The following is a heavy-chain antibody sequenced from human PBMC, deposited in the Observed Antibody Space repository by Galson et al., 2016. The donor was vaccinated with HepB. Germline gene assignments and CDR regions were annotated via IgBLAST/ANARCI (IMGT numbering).Heavy chain of an antibody. CDR1: GFSMSTDGVG. V-gene: IGHV2-5*01. D-gene: IGHD4-17*01. J-gene: IGHJ3*01. Sequence: ALVKPTQTLTLTCTLSGFSMSTDGVGVGWIRQPPGKALEWLALIYWKGTKRFSPSLRNRLSVTTDTSRNQVVLTMTDMDPVDTATYYCAHRPDDGDYEGAFNFWGQGTMVTVSS. CDR2: IYWKGTK. CDR3: AHRPDDGDYEGAFNF.